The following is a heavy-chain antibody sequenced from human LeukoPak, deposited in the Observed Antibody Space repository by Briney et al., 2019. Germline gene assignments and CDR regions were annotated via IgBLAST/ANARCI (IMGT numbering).Heavy chain of an antibody. CDR2: IIPISGTT. V-gene: IGHV1-69*13. J-gene: IGHJ5*02. Sequence: ASVKVSCKASGYTFTSYYMHWVRQAPGQGLEWMGKIIPISGTTNYAQKFQGRVTFTADESTSTAYMELSSLRSEDTALYYCARKLRLGGNWFDPWGQGTLVTVSS. D-gene: IGHD1-26*01. CDR3: ARKLRLGGNWFDP. CDR1: GYTFTSYY.